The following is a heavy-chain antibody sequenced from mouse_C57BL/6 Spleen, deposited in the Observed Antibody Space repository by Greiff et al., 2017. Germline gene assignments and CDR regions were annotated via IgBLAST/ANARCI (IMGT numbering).Heavy chain of an antibody. CDR3: AREEIYYDYSYAMDY. D-gene: IGHD2-4*01. CDR2: IYPSDSET. J-gene: IGHJ4*01. CDR1: GYTFTSYW. V-gene: IGHV1-61*01. Sequence: QVQLQQPGAELVRPGSSVKLSCKASGYTFTSYWMDWVKQRPGQGLEWIGNIYPSDSETHYNQKFKDKATLTVDKSSSTAYMQLSSLTSEDSAVYYCAREEIYYDYSYAMDYWGQGTSVTVSS.